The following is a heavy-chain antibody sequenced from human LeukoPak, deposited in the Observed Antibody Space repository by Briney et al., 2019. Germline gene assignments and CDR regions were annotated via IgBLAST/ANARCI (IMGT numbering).Heavy chain of an antibody. CDR1: GYTFTSYD. Sequence: ASVKVSCKASGYTFTSYDINWVRQATGQGLEWMGWMNPDSGNTGYAQKFQGRVTMTRDTSISTAYMELSSLRSEDTAVYYCARSGFSNTFPLDYWGQETLVTVSS. CDR2: MNPDSGNT. D-gene: IGHD2/OR15-2a*01. V-gene: IGHV1-8*01. CDR3: ARSGFSNTFPLDY. J-gene: IGHJ4*02.